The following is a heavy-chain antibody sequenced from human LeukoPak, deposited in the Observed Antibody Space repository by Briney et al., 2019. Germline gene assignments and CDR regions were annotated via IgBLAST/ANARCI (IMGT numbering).Heavy chain of an antibody. V-gene: IGHV4-31*03. D-gene: IGHD1-1*01. J-gene: IGHJ4*02. CDR2: IFYNGSS. Sequence: SQTLSLPCTVSSDSISGGGYYWSWIPQHPGKGLEWIGSIFYNGSSYFSPSLKSRISIPVDTSKKQFSLKLRSVTAADTAVYYCAVGVQTYFDYWGQGTLVTVSS. CDR3: AVGVQTYFDY. CDR1: SDSISGGGYY.